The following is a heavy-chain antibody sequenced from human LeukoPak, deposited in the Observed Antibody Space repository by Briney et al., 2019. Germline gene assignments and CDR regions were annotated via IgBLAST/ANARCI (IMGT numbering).Heavy chain of an antibody. CDR2: ISGGGGNT. CDR1: GSTFSTYA. Sequence: GGSLRLSCAASGSTFSTYAVSWVRQAPGKGLEWVSVISGGGGNTYYADSVKGRFTISRDNSKNTLYLQMNNLRAEDTALYYCAKGLSGYVPFDYWGQGTLVTVSS. D-gene: IGHD5-12*01. J-gene: IGHJ4*02. CDR3: AKGLSGYVPFDY. V-gene: IGHV3-23*01.